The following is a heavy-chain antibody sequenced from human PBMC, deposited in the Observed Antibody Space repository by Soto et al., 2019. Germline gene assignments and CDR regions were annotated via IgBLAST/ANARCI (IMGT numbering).Heavy chain of an antibody. CDR1: GFTFSSYG. D-gene: IGHD4-17*01. CDR3: AKDRNGYGDFPGYYYYYGMDV. V-gene: IGHV3-30*18. J-gene: IGHJ6*02. Sequence: PGGSLRLSCAASGFTFSSYGMHWVRQAPGKGLEWVAVISYDGSNKYYADSVKGRFTISRDNSKNTLYLQMSSLRAEDTAVYYCAKDRNGYGDFPGYYYYYGMDVWGQGTTVTVSS. CDR2: ISYDGSNK.